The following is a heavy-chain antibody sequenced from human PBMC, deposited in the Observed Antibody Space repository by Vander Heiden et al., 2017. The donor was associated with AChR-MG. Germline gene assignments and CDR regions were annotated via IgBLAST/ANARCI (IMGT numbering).Heavy chain of an antibody. D-gene: IGHD6-6*01. CDR3: ARDLLEYSSVGGYYYGMDV. CDR2: IYYSGST. V-gene: IGHV4-59*01. J-gene: IGHJ6*02. CDR1: GGSISSYY. Sequence: QVQLQESGPGLVKPSETLSLTCTVSGGSISSYYWSWIRQPPGKGLEWIGYIYYSGSTNYNPSLKSRVTISVDTSKNQFSLKLSSVTAADTAVYYCARDLLEYSSVGGYYYGMDVWGQGTTVTVSS.